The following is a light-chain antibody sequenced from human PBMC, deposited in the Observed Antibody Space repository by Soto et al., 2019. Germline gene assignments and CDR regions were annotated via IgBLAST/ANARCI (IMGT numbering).Light chain of an antibody. J-gene: IGLJ1*01. Sequence: QSVQTHPASVSGSPGQSITISCAGTSSDVGGYNYVSWYQHHPGKAPKLMIYEVSDRPSGVSNRFSGSKSGNTASLTISGLQAEDEADYYCSSYTSSSTYAFGTGTRSPX. V-gene: IGLV2-14*01. CDR1: SSDVGGYNY. CDR3: SSYTSSSTYA. CDR2: EVS.